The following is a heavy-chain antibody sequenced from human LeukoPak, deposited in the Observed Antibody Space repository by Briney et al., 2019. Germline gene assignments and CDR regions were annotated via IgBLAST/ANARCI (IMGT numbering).Heavy chain of an antibody. V-gene: IGHV3-23*01. CDR3: AKDSSGWYGSMGAFDI. CDR1: GFTFSSYA. D-gene: IGHD6-19*01. J-gene: IGHJ3*02. CDR2: ISGSGGST. Sequence: GGSLRLSCAASGFTFSSYAMSWVRQAPGKGLEWVSAISGSGGSTYYADSVKGRFTISRDNSKNTLYLQMNSLRAEDTAVYYCAKDSSGWYGSMGAFDIWGQGTMVTVSS.